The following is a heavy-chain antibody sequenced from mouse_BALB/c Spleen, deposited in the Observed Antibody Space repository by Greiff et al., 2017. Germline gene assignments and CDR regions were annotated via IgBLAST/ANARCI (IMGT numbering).Heavy chain of an antibody. V-gene: IGHV2-2*02. CDR3: ARAGGLLRFDY. Sequence: VQLQQSGPGLVQPSQSLSITCTVSGFSLTSYGVHWVRQSPGKGLEWLGVIWSGGSTDYNAAFISRLSISKDNSKSQVFFKMNSLQANDTAIYYCARAGGLLRFDYWGQGTTLTVSS. D-gene: IGHD1-1*01. CDR1: GFSLTSYG. J-gene: IGHJ2*01. CDR2: IWSGGST.